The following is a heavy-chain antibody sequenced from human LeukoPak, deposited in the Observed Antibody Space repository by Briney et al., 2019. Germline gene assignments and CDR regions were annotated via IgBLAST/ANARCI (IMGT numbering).Heavy chain of an antibody. Sequence: GGSLRLSCAASGFTFSSYWMSWVRQAPGKGLEWVANIKQDGSEKYYVDSVKGRFTISRDNAKNSLYLQMHSLSAEDRAVYYCARDAGGRAYSYGAYWGQGTLVTVSS. CDR3: ARDAGGRAYSYGAY. J-gene: IGHJ4*02. CDR2: IKQDGSEK. CDR1: GFTFSSYW. V-gene: IGHV3-7*01. D-gene: IGHD5-18*01.